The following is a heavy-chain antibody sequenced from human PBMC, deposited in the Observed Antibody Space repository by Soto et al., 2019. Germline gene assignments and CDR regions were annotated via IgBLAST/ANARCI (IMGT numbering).Heavy chain of an antibody. CDR1: GYTFTSYG. D-gene: IGHD3-22*01. CDR3: ARYYYDRSGWGWFDP. Sequence: QVQLVQSGAEVKKPGASVKVSCKASGYTFTSYGISWVRQAPGQGLEWMGWISAYNGNSNYAQKLQRRVTMTTDTSTSRAYMELRSLRSDDTAVHYCARYYYDRSGWGWFDPWGQGTLVTVSS. J-gene: IGHJ5*02. V-gene: IGHV1-18*01. CDR2: ISAYNGNS.